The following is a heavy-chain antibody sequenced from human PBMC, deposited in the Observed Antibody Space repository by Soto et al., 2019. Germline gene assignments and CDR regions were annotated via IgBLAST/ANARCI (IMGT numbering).Heavy chain of an antibody. J-gene: IGHJ4*02. CDR2: ISSSGGNV. Sequence: EVQLLESGGGLVQPGGSLRLSCAASGFTFSSYGMSWVRQAPGKGLEWVSAISSSGGNVYYADSVKGRFTISRDKSKNALYLQMNSLRAGETAVYYCARGATSPSYWGQGTLVTASS. V-gene: IGHV3-23*01. CDR3: ARGATSPSY. CDR1: GFTFSSYG.